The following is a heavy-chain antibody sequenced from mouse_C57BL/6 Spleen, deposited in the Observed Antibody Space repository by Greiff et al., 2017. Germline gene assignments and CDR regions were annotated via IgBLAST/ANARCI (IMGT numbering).Heavy chain of an antibody. CDR1: GFNIKDDY. CDR3: TTGGDFDY. V-gene: IGHV14-4*01. Sequence: VQLQQSGAELVRPGASVKLSCTASGFNIKDDYMHWVKQRPEQGLEWIGWIDPENGDTEYASKFQGKATITADKSSNTAYLQLSSLTSEDTAVYYCTTGGDFDYWGQGTTLTVSS. CDR2: IDPENGDT. J-gene: IGHJ2*01.